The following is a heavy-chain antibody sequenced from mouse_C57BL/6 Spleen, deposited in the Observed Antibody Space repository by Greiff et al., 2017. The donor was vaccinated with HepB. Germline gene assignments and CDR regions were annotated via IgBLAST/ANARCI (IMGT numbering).Heavy chain of an antibody. Sequence: EVKLMESGGGLVKPGGSLKLSCAASGFTFSSYAMSWVRQTPEKRLEWVATISDGGSYTYYPDNVKGRFTISRDNAKNNLYLQMSHLKSEDTAMYYCAREGDDGYYVGYFDYWGQGTTLTVSS. CDR1: GFTFSSYA. J-gene: IGHJ2*01. CDR3: AREGDDGYYVGYFDY. D-gene: IGHD2-3*01. CDR2: ISDGGSYT. V-gene: IGHV5-4*01.